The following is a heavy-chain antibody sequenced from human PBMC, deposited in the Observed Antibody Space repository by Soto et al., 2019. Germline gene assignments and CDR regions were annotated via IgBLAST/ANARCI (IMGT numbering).Heavy chain of an antibody. CDR2: ISSSGSTI. Sequence: GGSLRLSCAASGFTFSSYEMNWVRQAPGKGLEWVSYISSSGSTIYYADSVKGRFTISRDNAKNSLYLQMNSLRAEDTAVYYWSREGYSSGWYHHSRLVDYYYYYGMDVWGQGTTVTVSS. CDR3: SREGYSSGWYHHSRLVDYYYYYGMDV. J-gene: IGHJ6*02. D-gene: IGHD6-19*01. V-gene: IGHV3-48*03. CDR1: GFTFSSYE.